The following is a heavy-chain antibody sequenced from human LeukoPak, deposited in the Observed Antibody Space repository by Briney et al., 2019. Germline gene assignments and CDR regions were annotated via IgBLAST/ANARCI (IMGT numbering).Heavy chain of an antibody. J-gene: IGHJ4*02. CDR3: AKDIGLGYSSGWYLDY. Sequence: PGGSLRLSCAVSGFAFGSEAMSWVRQSPARGLEWVASISPGGGTTYYADYVKGRFTISRDNAKNSLYLQMNSLRAEDTALYYCAKDIGLGYSSGWYLDYWGQGTLVTVSS. CDR2: ISPGGGTT. CDR1: GFAFGSEA. D-gene: IGHD6-19*01. V-gene: IGHV3-23*01.